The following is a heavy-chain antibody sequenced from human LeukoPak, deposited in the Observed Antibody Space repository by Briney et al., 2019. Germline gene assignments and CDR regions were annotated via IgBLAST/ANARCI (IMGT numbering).Heavy chain of an antibody. CDR1: GGSFSGYY. CDR3: ARRSNTGYQNWFDP. J-gene: IGHJ5*02. D-gene: IGHD3-9*01. V-gene: IGHV4-34*01. Sequence: SETLSLTCAVYGGSFSGYYWSWIRQPPGKGLEWIGEINHSGSTNYNPSLKSRVTISVDTSKNQFSLKLYSVTAADTAVYYCARRSNTGYQNWFDPWGQGNLVTVSS. CDR2: INHSGST.